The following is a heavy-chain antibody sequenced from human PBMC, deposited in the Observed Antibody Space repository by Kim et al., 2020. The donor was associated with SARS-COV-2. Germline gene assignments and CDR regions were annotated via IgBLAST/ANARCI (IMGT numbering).Heavy chain of an antibody. V-gene: IGHV3-23*01. CDR1: GFTFSIFS. CDR3: AKKIRMYLKGGFDY. J-gene: IGHJ4*02. D-gene: IGHD2-8*01. CDR2: IVADAKT. Sequence: GGSLRLSCTASGFTFSIFSMYLVRQAPGKGREWVSSIVADAKTYYAYSLKGRFTISRDNSKNTLYLQIDSLTAEDTARYFCAKKIRMYLKGGFDYWGQGTQVTVSS.